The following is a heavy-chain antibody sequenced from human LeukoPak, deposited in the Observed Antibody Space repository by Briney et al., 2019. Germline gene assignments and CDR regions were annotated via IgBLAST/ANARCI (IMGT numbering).Heavy chain of an antibody. V-gene: IGHV3-30*04. D-gene: IGHD3-9*01. CDR1: GFTFSSYA. Sequence: GGSLRLSCAASGFTFSSYAMHWVRQAPGKGLEWVAVISYDGSNKYYADSVKGRLTISRDNSKNTLYLQMTSQRAEDTAVYYCARESLTYDILTGSFSYYGMDVWGQGTTVTVSS. CDR3: ARESLTYDILTGSFSYYGMDV. CDR2: ISYDGSNK. J-gene: IGHJ6*02.